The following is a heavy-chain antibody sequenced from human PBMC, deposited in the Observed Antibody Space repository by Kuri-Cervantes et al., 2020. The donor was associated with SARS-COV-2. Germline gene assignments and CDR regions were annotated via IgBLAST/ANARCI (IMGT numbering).Heavy chain of an antibody. CDR3: ARDTRLAARPVADYYGMDV. V-gene: IGHV3-21*01. D-gene: IGHD6-6*01. Sequence: LSLTCAASGFTFSSYSMNWVRQAPGKGLEWVSSISSSSSYIYYADSVKGRFTISRDNAKNSLYLQMNSLRAEDTAVYYCARDTRLAARPVADYYGMDVWGQGTTVTVSS. CDR1: GFTFSSYS. CDR2: ISSSSSYI. J-gene: IGHJ6*02.